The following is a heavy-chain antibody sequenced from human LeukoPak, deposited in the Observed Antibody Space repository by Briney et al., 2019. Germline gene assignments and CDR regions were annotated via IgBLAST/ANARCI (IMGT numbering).Heavy chain of an antibody. D-gene: IGHD5-18*01. CDR1: GFTFGDYA. CDR3: TRDQEDTAIAV. V-gene: IGHV3-49*04. J-gene: IGHJ4*02. CDR2: IRSKAYGGTT. Sequence: PGRSLRLSCTASGFTFGDYAMSWVRQAPGKGLEWVGFIRSKAYGGTTAYAASVKGRFTISRDDSKSLAYLQMNSLKTEDTAVYYCTRDQEDTAIAVWGQGTLVTVSS.